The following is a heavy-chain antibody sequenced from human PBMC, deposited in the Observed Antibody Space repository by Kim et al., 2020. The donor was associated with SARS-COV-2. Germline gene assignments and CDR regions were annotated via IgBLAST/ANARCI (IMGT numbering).Heavy chain of an antibody. CDR3: TRGGFDYGTSTGLFHC. CDR1: GDSISSGAYS. V-gene: IGHV4-30-2*01. J-gene: IGHJ4*02. CDR2: TYYSGSP. Sequence: SQTLSLTCTVSGDSISSGAYSWGWIRQPPGKALEWIGYTYYSGSPSYNPSLKGRVTISIDRSRDQFSLKLTSMTAADTAMYYCTRGGFDYGTSTGLFHCWGQGTLVTVTS. D-gene: IGHD5-18*01.